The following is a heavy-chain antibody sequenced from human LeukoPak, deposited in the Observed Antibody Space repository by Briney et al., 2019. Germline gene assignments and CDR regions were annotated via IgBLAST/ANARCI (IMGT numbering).Heavy chain of an antibody. J-gene: IGHJ4*02. D-gene: IGHD4-23*01. CDR1: GGSINNYY. V-gene: IGHV4-4*07. Sequence: SETLSLTCIVSGGSINNYYWSWIRQPAGKGLEWIGRIYTGGTTNYNPSLKSRLTISVDTSKNQFSLRLSSVTAADTAVYYCARDPNSALWGQGILVSVSS. CDR3: ARDPNSAL. CDR2: IYTGGTT.